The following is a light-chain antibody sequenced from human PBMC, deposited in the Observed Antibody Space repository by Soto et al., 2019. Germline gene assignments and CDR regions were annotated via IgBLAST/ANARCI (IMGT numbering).Light chain of an antibody. CDR3: QQYGSSPLT. V-gene: IGKV3-20*01. CDR2: GAS. Sequence: EIVLTQSPGTLSLSPGERATLSCRASQSVSSSYLAWYQQKPGQAPRLLIYGASRRATGFPDRFSGSGSGTAFTPTISRLEPEDVAVYYCQQYGSSPLTFGGGTKVEIK. J-gene: IGKJ4*01. CDR1: QSVSSSY.